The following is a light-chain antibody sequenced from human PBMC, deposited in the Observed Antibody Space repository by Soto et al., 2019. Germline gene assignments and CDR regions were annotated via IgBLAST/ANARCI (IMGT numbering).Light chain of an antibody. J-gene: IGKJ2*01. Sequence: DIVMTQSPLSLPVTPGEPASISCKSSQSLLHSNGYNFLDWYLQKPGQSPHLLIYLGSNRASGVPDRFSGSGSGTDFTLKISRVEPEDVGVYYCMQALQTPPYTFGQGTKLEIK. CDR1: QSLLHSNGYNF. CDR3: MQALQTPPYT. V-gene: IGKV2-28*01. CDR2: LGS.